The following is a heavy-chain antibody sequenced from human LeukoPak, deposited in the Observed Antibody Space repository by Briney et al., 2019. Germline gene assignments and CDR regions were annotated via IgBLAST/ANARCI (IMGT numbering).Heavy chain of an antibody. CDR2: INWNGGST. D-gene: IGHD1-26*01. CDR3: ASGGIYYGAAFDF. CDR1: GFTFDDYS. J-gene: IGHJ4*02. Sequence: GRSLRLSCAAPGFTFDDYSMSWVRQAPGKGLEWVSGINWNGGSTGYADSVKGRFTISRDNAKNSLYLQMNSLRAEDTALYYCASGGIYYGAAFDFWGQGTLVTVSS. V-gene: IGHV3-20*04.